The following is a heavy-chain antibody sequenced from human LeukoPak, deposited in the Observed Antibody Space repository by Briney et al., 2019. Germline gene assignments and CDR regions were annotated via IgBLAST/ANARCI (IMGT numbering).Heavy chain of an antibody. CDR3: ARAPGTATPYYYYMDV. D-gene: IGHD2-21*02. V-gene: IGHV1-69*05. J-gene: IGHJ6*03. CDR1: GGTFSSYA. CDR2: IIPIFGTA. Sequence: GASVKVSCKASGGTFSSYAISWVRQAPGQGLEWMGGIIPIFGTANYAQKFQGRVTITTGESTSTAYMELSSLRSEDTAVYYCARAPGTATPYYYYMDVWGKGTTVTVSS.